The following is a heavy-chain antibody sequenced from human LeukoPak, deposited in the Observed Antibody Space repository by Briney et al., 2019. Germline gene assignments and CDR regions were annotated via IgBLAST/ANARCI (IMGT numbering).Heavy chain of an antibody. D-gene: IGHD1-1*01. Sequence: PSETLSLTCTVSGGSISTGDYYWGWIRQPPGKGLEWIGSFYYSGSTYYNPSLKSRLTISVDTPNNQFSLRLTSVTAADTAVYYCARRRNGVPYYFDYWGQGTLVTVSS. CDR2: FYYSGST. CDR1: GGSISTGDYY. J-gene: IGHJ4*02. V-gene: IGHV4-39*01. CDR3: ARRRNGVPYYFDY.